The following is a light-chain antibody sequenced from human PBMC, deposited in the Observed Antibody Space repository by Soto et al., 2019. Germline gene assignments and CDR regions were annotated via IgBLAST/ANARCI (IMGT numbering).Light chain of an antibody. CDR1: QSISSY. Sequence: DIQMTQSPSSLSASVGDRVPITCRASQSISSYFNLYQQKPGKAPKLLIYAASSLQSGVPSRFSDSGSGTDFTLTISSLQPEDFATYYCQQSYSTPLTFGPGTKVDIK. CDR3: QQSYSTPLT. V-gene: IGKV1-39*01. J-gene: IGKJ3*01. CDR2: AAS.